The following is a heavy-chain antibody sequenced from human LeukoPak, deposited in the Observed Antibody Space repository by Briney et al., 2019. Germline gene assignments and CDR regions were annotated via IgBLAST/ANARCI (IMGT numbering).Heavy chain of an antibody. CDR2: ISSSGGTR. D-gene: IGHD6-19*01. CDR3: ATLTVASSFDY. Sequence: TGGSLRLSCAASGFASSVYEMYWVRQVPGKGLEWVSYISSSGGTRYYADSVKGRFTISRDNAKNSLYLQMNSLRAEDTAVYYCATLTVASSFDYWGQGTLVTVSS. J-gene: IGHJ4*02. V-gene: IGHV3-48*03. CDR1: GFASSVYE.